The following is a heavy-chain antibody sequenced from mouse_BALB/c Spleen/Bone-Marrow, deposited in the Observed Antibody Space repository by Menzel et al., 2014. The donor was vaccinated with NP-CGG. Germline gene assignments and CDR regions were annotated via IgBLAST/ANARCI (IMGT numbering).Heavy chain of an antibody. Sequence: EVMLVESGGGLVKSGGSLKLSCAASGFTFSNYGMSWVRQTPEKRLEWVATISGGGSYTFYSDSVKGRFTISRDYAKNNLYLQLSSLRSEDTALYYCARHAYYDQTEVSFVYWGQGTLVTVSA. CDR1: GFTFSNYG. J-gene: IGHJ3*01. V-gene: IGHV5-9-2*01. CDR3: ARHAYYDQTEVSFVY. D-gene: IGHD2-4*01. CDR2: ISGGGSYT.